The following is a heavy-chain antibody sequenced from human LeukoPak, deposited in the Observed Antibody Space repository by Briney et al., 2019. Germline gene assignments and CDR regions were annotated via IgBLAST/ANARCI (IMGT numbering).Heavy chain of an antibody. J-gene: IGHJ4*02. CDR2: IYYSGST. Sequence: SETLSLTCTVSGGSISSYYWSWIRQPPGKGLEWIGYIYYSGSTNYNPSLKSRVTISVDTSKNQFSLKLSSVTAADTAVYYCARASGDYPFDYWGQGTLVTVSS. CDR1: GGSISSYY. D-gene: IGHD4-17*01. V-gene: IGHV4-59*01. CDR3: ARASGDYPFDY.